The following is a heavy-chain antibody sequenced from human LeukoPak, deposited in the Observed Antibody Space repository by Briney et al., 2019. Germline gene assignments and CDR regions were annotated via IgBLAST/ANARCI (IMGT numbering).Heavy chain of an antibody. V-gene: IGHV3-11*04. CDR3: AIGGRGGDYAFDI. CDR1: GFTFSDYY. CDR2: ISSGGSTM. J-gene: IGHJ3*02. Sequence: GGSLRLSCAASGFTFSDYYMSWIRQAPGKGLEWISYISSGGSTMYYADSVKGRFTISSDNAKNSLYLQMNSLRAEDTAVYYCAIGGRGGDYAFDIWGQGTMVTVSS. D-gene: IGHD2-21*01.